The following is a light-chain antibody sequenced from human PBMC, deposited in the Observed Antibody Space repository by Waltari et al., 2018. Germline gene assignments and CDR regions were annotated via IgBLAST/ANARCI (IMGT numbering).Light chain of an antibody. CDR3: MQALQTPFI. V-gene: IGKV2-28*01. Sequence: DIVMTQSPLSLPVTPGEPASIYCRSSQSLLHGNGLNYLDWYLQKPGQSPQLLVYLGSNRASGVPDRISGSGSGTDFTLKISRVEADDVGVYYCMQALQTPFIFGPGTKLDVK. CDR1: QSLLHGNGLNY. J-gene: IGKJ3*01. CDR2: LGS.